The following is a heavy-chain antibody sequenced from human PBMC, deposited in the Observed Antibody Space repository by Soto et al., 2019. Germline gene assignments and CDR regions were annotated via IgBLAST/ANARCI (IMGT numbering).Heavy chain of an antibody. CDR2: IYYSGST. CDR3: ARSLDPHSSSWYYYYYGMDV. J-gene: IGHJ6*02. V-gene: IGHV4-39*01. Sequence: SETLSLTCTVSGGSISSYYWGWIRQPPGKGLELIGSIYYSGSTYYNPSLKSRVTISVDTSKNQFSLKLSSVTAADTAVYYCARSLDPHSSSWYYYYYGMDVWGQGTTVTVSS. D-gene: IGHD6-13*01. CDR1: GGSISSYY.